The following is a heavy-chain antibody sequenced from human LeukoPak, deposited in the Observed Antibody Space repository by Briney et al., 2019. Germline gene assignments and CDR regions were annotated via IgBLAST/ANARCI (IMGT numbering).Heavy chain of an antibody. CDR1: GGSISSSPYY. CDR2: IYYSGST. J-gene: IGHJ6*03. V-gene: IGHV4-39*07. Sequence: NASETLSLTCTVSGGSISSSPYYWGWIRQPPGKGLEWIGSIYYSGSTYYNPSLKSRVTISVDTSKNQFSLKLCSVTAADTAVYYCARTLASPYYYYYMDVWGKGTTVTVSS. D-gene: IGHD5-12*01. CDR3: ARTLASPYYYYYMDV.